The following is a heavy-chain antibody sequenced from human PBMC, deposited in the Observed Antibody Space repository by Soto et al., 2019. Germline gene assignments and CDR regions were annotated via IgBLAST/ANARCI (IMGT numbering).Heavy chain of an antibody. CDR3: ARDHRDGYHRSDY. CDR2: IIPILGIA. D-gene: IGHD5-12*01. V-gene: IGHV1-69*04. J-gene: IGHJ4*02. CDR1: GGTFSSYT. Sequence: SVKVSCKASGGTFSSYTISWVRQAPGQGLEWMGRIIPILGIANYAQKFQGRVTITADKSTSTAYMELSSLRSEDTAVYYCARDHRDGYHRSDYWGQGTLVTVSS.